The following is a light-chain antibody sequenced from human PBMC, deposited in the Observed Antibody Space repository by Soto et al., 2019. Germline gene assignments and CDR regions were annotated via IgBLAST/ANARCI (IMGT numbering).Light chain of an antibody. CDR3: QQYGSSPPYT. V-gene: IGKV3-20*01. CDR1: QSVSSSY. CDR2: GAS. J-gene: IGKJ2*01. Sequence: EIVLTQSPGTLSLSPGERATLSCRASQSVSSSYLAWYQQNPGQAPRLLIYGASSRATGIPARFSGSGSGTDFTLTISRLEPEDFAVYYCQQYGSSPPYTFGQGTKLEIK.